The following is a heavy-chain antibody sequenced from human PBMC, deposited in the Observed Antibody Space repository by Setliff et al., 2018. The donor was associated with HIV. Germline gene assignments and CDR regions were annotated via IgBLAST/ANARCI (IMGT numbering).Heavy chain of an antibody. J-gene: IGHJ6*02. CDR2: INSDGTNP. V-gene: IGHV3-74*03. D-gene: IGHD6-13*01. CDR1: GFTFSVFS. Sequence: GGSLRLSCEASGFTFSVFSIHWVRQAPGKGLVWVSRINSDGTNPTYADSVKGRFTISRDNSKNTVFLQMNSLRADDTAVYYCARDRQIAAAGRSNYYYGMDVWGQGTTVTVSS. CDR3: ARDRQIAAAGRSNYYYGMDV.